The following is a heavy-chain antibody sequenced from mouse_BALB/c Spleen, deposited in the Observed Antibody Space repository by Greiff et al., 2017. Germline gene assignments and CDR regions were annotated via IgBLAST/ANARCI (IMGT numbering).Heavy chain of an antibody. J-gene: IGHJ4*01. CDR3: ARDDYDAMDY. CDR1: GFTFTDYY. V-gene: IGHV7-3*02. Sequence: EVKLMESGGGLVQPGGSLRLSCATSGFTFTDYYMSWVRHPPGKALEWLGFIRNKANGYTTEYSASVKGRFTISRDNSQSILYLQMNTLRAEDSATYYCARDDYDAMDYWGQGTSVTVSS. CDR2: IRNKANGYTT.